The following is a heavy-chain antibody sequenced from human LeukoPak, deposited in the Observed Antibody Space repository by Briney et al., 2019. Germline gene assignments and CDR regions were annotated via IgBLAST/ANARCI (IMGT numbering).Heavy chain of an antibody. CDR1: GFTLGSHD. CDR2: VSSGFHA. J-gene: IGHJ4*02. CDR3: VREARGYHYTYFDY. V-gene: IGHV3-13*01. Sequence: GGSPRLSCTASGFTLGSHDMHWVRQIPGQGLEWVAAVSSGFHAFFADSVQGRFTVSREDARNSLYLQMNSLRAGDTAVYYCVREARGYHYTYFDYWGQGTLVTVSS. D-gene: IGHD5-18*01.